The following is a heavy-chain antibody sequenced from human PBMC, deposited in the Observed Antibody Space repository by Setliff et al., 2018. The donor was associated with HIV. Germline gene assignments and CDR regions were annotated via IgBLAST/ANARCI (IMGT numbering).Heavy chain of an antibody. CDR1: GGSFSGYS. V-gene: IGHV4-34*01. CDR3: ARGMGGIDGPVEFDN. J-gene: IGHJ4*02. CDR2: ISQSGTT. Sequence: PSETLSLTCVVSGGSFSGYSWSWIRQSPGKGLEWIGEISQSGTTHYNPSLKRRVTISEDTSKSQLSMKLTSVAAADTAIYYCARGMGGIDGPVEFDNWGQGTPVTVSS. D-gene: IGHD1-1*01.